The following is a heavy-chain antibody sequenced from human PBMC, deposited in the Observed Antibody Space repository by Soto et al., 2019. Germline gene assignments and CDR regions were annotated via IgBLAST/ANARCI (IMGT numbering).Heavy chain of an antibody. J-gene: IGHJ6*02. D-gene: IGHD5-18*01. V-gene: IGHV1-69*13. CDR2: IIPIFGTA. Sequence: ASVKVSCKASGGTFSSYAISWVRQAPGQGLEWMGGIIPIFGTANYAQKFQGRVTITADESTSTAYMELSSLRSEDTAVYYCARGSYGYGLGIQYYYYGMDVWGQGTTVTVSS. CDR1: GGTFSSYA. CDR3: ARGSYGYGLGIQYYYYGMDV.